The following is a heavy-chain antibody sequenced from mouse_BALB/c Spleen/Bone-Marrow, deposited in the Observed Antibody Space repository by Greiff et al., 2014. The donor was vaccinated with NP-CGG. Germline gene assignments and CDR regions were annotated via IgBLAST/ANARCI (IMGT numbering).Heavy chain of an antibody. CDR3: ARSGYGDYYAMDY. V-gene: IGHV5-17*02. CDR1: GFTLSSFG. CDR2: ISSGSSTN. Sequence: EVQRVESGGGLVQPGGSRKLSCAASGFTLSSFGIHWVRQAPEKGLEWVAYISSGSSTNYYADTMKGRFTISRDSTKNTLFLQMTSLRSEDTAMYYCARSGYGDYYAMDYWGQGTSVTVSS. J-gene: IGHJ4*01. D-gene: IGHD2-10*02.